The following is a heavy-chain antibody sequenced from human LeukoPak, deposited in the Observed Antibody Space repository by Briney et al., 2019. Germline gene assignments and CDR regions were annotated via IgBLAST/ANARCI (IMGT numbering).Heavy chain of an antibody. CDR1: GFTFSTYV. V-gene: IGHV3-33*01. J-gene: IGHJ4*02. Sequence: PGLFLRLSCAASGFTFSTYVMHWVRQAPGKGLEWVAVIWYDGRNKYFADSVRGRFSTSRDNSKNTSYLQMNSLRAEDTAVYYCARGDRSSWFNFDYCGQGTLVTVSS. D-gene: IGHD6-13*01. CDR2: IWYDGRNK. CDR3: ARGDRSSWFNFDY.